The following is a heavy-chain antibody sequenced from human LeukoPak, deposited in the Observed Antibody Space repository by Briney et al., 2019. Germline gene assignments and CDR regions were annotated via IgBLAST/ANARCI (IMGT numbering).Heavy chain of an antibody. Sequence: GGSLRLSCAASGLTFSTFAVTWVRQAPGKGLEWVSSIDGTGDTTYYADSVKGRFTISRDNSKNTLYLQMNSLRAEDTAVYYCAKAPTPGWGQGTTVTVSS. V-gene: IGHV3-23*01. CDR3: AKAPTPG. J-gene: IGHJ6*02. CDR1: GLTFSTFA. CDR2: IDGTGDTT. D-gene: IGHD4-17*01.